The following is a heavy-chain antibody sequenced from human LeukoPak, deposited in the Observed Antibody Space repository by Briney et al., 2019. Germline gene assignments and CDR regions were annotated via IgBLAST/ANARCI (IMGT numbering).Heavy chain of an antibody. Sequence: GSSVKVACKASGLTLTSPAIRWVRHAPGQRLEWIRCIILGSGNTNYEQKFQERVTITKDMSTSTAYMELSSLRSEDTAVYYSAAVIQYSGYDADFDYWGQGTLVTVSS. CDR2: IILGSGNT. J-gene: IGHJ4*02. V-gene: IGHV1-58*02. CDR3: AAVIQYSGYDADFDY. CDR1: GLTLTSPA. D-gene: IGHD5-12*01.